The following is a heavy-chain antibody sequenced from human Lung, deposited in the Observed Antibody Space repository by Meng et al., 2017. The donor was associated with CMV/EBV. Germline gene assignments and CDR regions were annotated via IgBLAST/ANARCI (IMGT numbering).Heavy chain of an antibody. D-gene: IGHD1-1*01. CDR3: ARGTGGGGDALDI. J-gene: IGHJ3*02. CDR2: INPNTGGT. Sequence: ASXXVSXKASGYRFTAYYLHWVRQAPGQGLEWMGWINPNTGGTNYPQKFQGRVTMTRDTSISTAYMELSRLTSDDRAVYYCARGTGGGGDALDIWCQGTLVTVSS. V-gene: IGHV1-2*02. CDR1: GYRFTAYY.